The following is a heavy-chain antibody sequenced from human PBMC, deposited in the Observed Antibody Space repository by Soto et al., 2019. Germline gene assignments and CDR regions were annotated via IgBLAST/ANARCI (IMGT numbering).Heavy chain of an antibody. D-gene: IGHD2-15*01. V-gene: IGHV1-8*01. Sequence: QVQLVQSGAEVKKPGASVKVSCKASGYTFTSYDINWVRQATGQGLEWMGWMNPNSGNTGYAQKFQGRVTMTRNTSISTAYMELSSLRSEDTAVYYCARMPGCSCGSCYSDWFDPWGQGTLVTVSS. CDR3: ARMPGCSCGSCYSDWFDP. J-gene: IGHJ5*02. CDR1: GYTFTSYD. CDR2: MNPNSGNT.